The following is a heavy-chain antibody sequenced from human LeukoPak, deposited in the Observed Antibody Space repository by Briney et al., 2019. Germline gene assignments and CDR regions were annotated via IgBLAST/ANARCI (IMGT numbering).Heavy chain of an antibody. V-gene: IGHV4-59*01. Sequence: SETLSLTCTVSGGSISSYYWSWIRQPPGMGLEWIGYIYYSGSTNYNPSLKSRVTISVDTSKNQFSLKLSSVTAADTAVYYCASSGWKAWFDYWGQGTLVTVSS. D-gene: IGHD6-19*01. CDR2: IYYSGST. CDR1: GGSISSYY. J-gene: IGHJ4*02. CDR3: ASSGWKAWFDY.